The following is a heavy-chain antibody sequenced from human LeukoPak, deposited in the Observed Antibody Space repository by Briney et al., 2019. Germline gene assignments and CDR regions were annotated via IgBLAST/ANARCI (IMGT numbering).Heavy chain of an antibody. Sequence: ASVKVSCKAPGYTFTGYYMHWVRQAPGQGLKWMGWINPNSGGTNYAQKFQGRVTMTRDTSISTAYMELSRLRSDDTAVYYCAREGYCSSTSCSNWFDPWGQGTLVTVSS. CDR3: AREGYCSSTSCSNWFDP. CDR1: GYTFTGYY. CDR2: INPNSGGT. V-gene: IGHV1-2*02. J-gene: IGHJ5*02. D-gene: IGHD2-2*01.